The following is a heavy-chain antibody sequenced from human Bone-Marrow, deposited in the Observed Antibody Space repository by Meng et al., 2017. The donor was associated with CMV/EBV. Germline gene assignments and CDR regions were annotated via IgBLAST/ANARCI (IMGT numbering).Heavy chain of an antibody. CDR1: GFTFSSYS. J-gene: IGHJ4*02. CDR3: ARRGPGSLSPKYYHFDL. D-gene: IGHD6-6*01. V-gene: IGHV3-21*01. Sequence: GASLMISCAASGFTFSSYSMNWVRQAPGKGLEWGSSISSSSSYIYYANPVKGRFTIARDNAKNSLYLQRNSMSAEDTAVYYCARRGPGSLSPKYYHFDLWGQGTLVTVSS. CDR2: ISSSSSYI.